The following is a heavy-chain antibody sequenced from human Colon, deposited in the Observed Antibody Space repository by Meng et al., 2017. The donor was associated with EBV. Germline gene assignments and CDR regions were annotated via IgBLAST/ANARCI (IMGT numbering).Heavy chain of an antibody. V-gene: IGHV4-30-4*01. CDR1: GSPVDSGCYP. D-gene: IGHD3-16*01. J-gene: IGHJ5*02. Sequence: PLQEPGPGLGTRLEPVPPTCPVLGSPVDSGCYPGSGGRQPPGKGLECIGYTYNGATTYYNPSLKSRVSMAVDTSKNQFSLALGSGAAADTAVYYCNAYTAGGGGLGSWGQGTLVTVSS. CDR2: TYNGATT. CDR3: NAYTAGGGGLGS.